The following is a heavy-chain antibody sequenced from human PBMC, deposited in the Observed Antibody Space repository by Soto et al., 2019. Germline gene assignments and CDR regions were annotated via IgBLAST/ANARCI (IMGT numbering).Heavy chain of an antibody. V-gene: IGHV3-23*01. CDR2: ISGSGGST. Sequence: EVQLLESGGGLVQPGGSLRLSCAASGFTFSSYAMSWVRQAPGKGLEWVSAISGSGGSTYYADSVKGRFTISRDNSKNTLYLQMNSLRGEDTAVYYCAKGSFSGFLEWPFDYWGQGTLVTVSS. CDR3: AKGSFSGFLEWPFDY. CDR1: GFTFSSYA. J-gene: IGHJ4*02. D-gene: IGHD3-3*01.